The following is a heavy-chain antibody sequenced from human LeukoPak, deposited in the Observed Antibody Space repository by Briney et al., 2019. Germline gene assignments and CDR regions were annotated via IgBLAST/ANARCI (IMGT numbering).Heavy chain of an antibody. Sequence: QAGGSLRLSCAASGFTFRTYGMHWVRQAPGKGLEWVAFIRNDGTIKYYADSVKGRFTISRDNSKSTLYLQMNSLRAEDTAVYYCAKTGSSSWGYFDYWGQGTLVTVSS. V-gene: IGHV3-30*02. CDR3: AKTGSSSWGYFDY. J-gene: IGHJ4*02. D-gene: IGHD6-13*01. CDR2: IRNDGTIK. CDR1: GFTFRTYG.